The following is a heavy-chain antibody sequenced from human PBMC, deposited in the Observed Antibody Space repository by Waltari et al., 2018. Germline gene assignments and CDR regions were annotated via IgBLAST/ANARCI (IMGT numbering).Heavy chain of an antibody. D-gene: IGHD3-10*01. J-gene: IGHJ4*02. Sequence: QVQLVQSGAAVKKPGSSVTVSCKASGGPFSNYAISWVRAAPEQGLEWMGRIIPICGTANYAQKFQGRVTITADKSTSTAYMELSSLRSEDTAVYYCARDYYGSGSYYTRLYYWGQGTLGTVSS. V-gene: IGHV1-69*08. CDR3: ARDYYGSGSYYTRLYY. CDR1: GGPFSNYA. CDR2: IIPICGTA.